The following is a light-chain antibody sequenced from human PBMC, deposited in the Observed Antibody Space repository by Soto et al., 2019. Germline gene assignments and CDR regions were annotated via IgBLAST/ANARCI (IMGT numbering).Light chain of an antibody. Sequence: ASQSIRGYLNWYQQKQGKAPKLLIYAVSTFQTGVPSRVSGSGFGTGFTITISSLQNEDFETYECQQSYNDTFTFGQGSRLEIK. V-gene: IGKV1-39*01. CDR1: QSIRGY. J-gene: IGKJ5*01. CDR2: AVS. CDR3: QQSYNDTFT.